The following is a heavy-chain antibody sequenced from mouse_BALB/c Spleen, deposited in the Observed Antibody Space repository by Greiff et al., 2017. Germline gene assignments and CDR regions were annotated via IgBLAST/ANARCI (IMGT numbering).Heavy chain of an antibody. V-gene: IGHV5-17*02. J-gene: IGHJ4*01. CDR2: ISSGSSTI. Sequence: EGKLVESGGGLVQPGGSRKLSCAASGFTFSSFGMHWVRQAPEKGLEWVAYISSGSSTIYYADTVKDRFTISRDNPKNTLFLQMTSLRSEDTAMYYCARIYGYYAMDYWGQGTSVTVSS. D-gene: IGHD1-1*02. CDR1: GFTFSSFG. CDR3: ARIYGYYAMDY.